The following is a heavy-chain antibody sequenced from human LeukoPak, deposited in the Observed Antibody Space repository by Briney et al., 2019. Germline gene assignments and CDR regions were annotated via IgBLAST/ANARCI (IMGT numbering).Heavy chain of an antibody. CDR1: GYTFTSYG. CDR2: ISAYNGNT. Sequence: ASVKVSCKASGYTFTSYGISWVRQAPGQGLEWMGWISAYNGNTNYAQKLQGRVTMTTDTSTSTAYMELGSLRSDDTAVYYCARGPLGCSSTSCYSGFDPWGQGTLVTVSS. J-gene: IGHJ5*02. CDR3: ARGPLGCSSTSCYSGFDP. V-gene: IGHV1-18*01. D-gene: IGHD2-2*01.